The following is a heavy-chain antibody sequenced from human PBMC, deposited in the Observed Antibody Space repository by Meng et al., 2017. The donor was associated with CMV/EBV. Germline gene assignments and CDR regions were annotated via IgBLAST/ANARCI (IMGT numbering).Heavy chain of an antibody. V-gene: IGHV1-2*02. Sequence: ASVKVSCKASGYTFTGYYMHWVRQAPGQGLEWMGWINPNSGGTNYAQKFQGRVAITTDESTTTAYMELSSLRSEDTAVFYCARGARITMIVGGSYYYYYGMDVWGQGTTVTVSS. CDR3: ARGARITMIVGGSYYYYYGMDV. CDR2: INPNSGGT. J-gene: IGHJ6*02. CDR1: GYTFTGYY. D-gene: IGHD3-22*01.